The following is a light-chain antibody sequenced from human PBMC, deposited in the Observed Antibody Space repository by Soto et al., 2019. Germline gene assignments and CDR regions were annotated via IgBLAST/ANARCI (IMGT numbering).Light chain of an antibody. Sequence: SVLTQPRSVSGSPGQSVTITCTGTSSDVGDYGYVSWYQEHPGKAPKLLIYDVTKRPPGVPNRFSGSKSGNTASLTISGLQAEDEADYYCCSYAGSSIFYVFGTGTKVTVL. CDR3: CSYAGSSIFYV. CDR1: SSDVGDYGY. CDR2: DVT. V-gene: IGLV2-11*01. J-gene: IGLJ1*01.